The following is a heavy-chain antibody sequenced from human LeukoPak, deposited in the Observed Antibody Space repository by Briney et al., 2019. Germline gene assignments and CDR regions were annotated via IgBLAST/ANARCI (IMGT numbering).Heavy chain of an antibody. V-gene: IGHV4-59*01. D-gene: IGHD2-2*01. Sequence: SETLSLTCTVSGDSISSYCWSWIRQPPGKELEWIGYIFYSGSTNYNPSLKSRVTISVDTSKNQFSLRLSSVTSADTAVYYCARSASSHPSREYFQHWGQGTLVSVSS. CDR3: ARSASSHPSREYFQH. J-gene: IGHJ1*01. CDR2: IFYSGST. CDR1: GDSISSYC.